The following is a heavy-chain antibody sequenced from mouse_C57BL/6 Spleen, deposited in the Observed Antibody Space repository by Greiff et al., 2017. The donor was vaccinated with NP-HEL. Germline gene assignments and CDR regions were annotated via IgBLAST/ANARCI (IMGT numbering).Heavy chain of an antibody. V-gene: IGHV1-59*01. CDR2: IDPSDSYT. CDR3: ARKIYDGYYFDY. D-gene: IGHD2-3*01. Sequence: VQLQQSGAELVRPGTSVKLSCKASGYTFTSYWMHWVKQRPGQGLEWIGVIDPSDSYTNYNQKFKGKATLTVDTSSSTAYMQLSSLTSEDSAVYYWARKIYDGYYFDYWGQGTTLTVSS. CDR1: GYTFTSYW. J-gene: IGHJ2*01.